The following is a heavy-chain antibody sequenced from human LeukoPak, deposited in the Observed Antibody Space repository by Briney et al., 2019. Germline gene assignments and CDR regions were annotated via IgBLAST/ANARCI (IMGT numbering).Heavy chain of an antibody. D-gene: IGHD3-10*01. CDR2: MNPNSGNT. V-gene: IGHV1-8*02. CDR1: GYTFTSYD. CDR3: AREGYYPDY. Sequence: ASVKVSCKASGYTFTSYDINWVRQATGQGLEWMGWMNPNSGNTGYAQKLQGRVTMTTDTSTSTAYTELRSLRSDDTAVYYCAREGYYPDYWGQGTLVTVSS. J-gene: IGHJ4*02.